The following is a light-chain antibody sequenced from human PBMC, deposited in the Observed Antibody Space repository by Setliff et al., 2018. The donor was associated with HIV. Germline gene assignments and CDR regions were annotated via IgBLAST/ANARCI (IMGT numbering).Light chain of an antibody. CDR3: QVWDSSSDHSYV. CDR1: NIGSKS. CDR2: YDS. V-gene: IGLV3-21*04. J-gene: IGLJ1*01. Sequence: YELTQPPSVSVAPGKTARITCGGNNIGSKSVHWYQQKPGQAPVLVIYYDSDRPSGIPERFSGSNSGNTATLTISRVEAGDEADYYCQVWDSSSDHSYVFGTGTKVPS.